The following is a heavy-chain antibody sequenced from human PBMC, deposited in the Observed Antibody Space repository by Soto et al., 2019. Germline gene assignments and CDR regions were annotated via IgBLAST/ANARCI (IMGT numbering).Heavy chain of an antibody. CDR1: GGTFSSYA. Sequence: SVKVSCKASGGTFSSYAISWVRQAPGQGLEWMGGIIPIFGTANYAQKFQGRVTITADESTSTAYMELSSLRSEDTAVYYCASLAPYYYDSSGYYPGVYFDYWGQGTLVTVSS. CDR3: ASLAPYYYDSSGYYPGVYFDY. V-gene: IGHV1-69*13. CDR2: IIPIFGTA. J-gene: IGHJ4*02. D-gene: IGHD3-22*01.